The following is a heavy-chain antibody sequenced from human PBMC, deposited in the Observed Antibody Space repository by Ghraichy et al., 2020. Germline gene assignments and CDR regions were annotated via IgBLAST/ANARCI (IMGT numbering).Heavy chain of an antibody. CDR1: GFTFSSYG. D-gene: IGHD3-3*01. CDR2: IRYDGSNK. J-gene: IGHJ4*02. Sequence: GGSLRLSCAASGFTFSSYGMHWVRQAPGKGLEWVAFIRYDGSNKYYADSVKGRFTISRDNSKNTLYLQMNSLRAEDTAVYYCAKAGYYDFWSGYNGLDYWGQGTLVTVSS. V-gene: IGHV3-30*02. CDR3: AKAGYYDFWSGYNGLDY.